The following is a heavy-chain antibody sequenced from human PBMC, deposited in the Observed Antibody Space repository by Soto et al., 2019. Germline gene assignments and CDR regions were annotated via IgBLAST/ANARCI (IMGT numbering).Heavy chain of an antibody. CDR3: ARDAALGFYGDYDY. CDR2: IYYTGST. CDR1: GGSVNSDSHN. J-gene: IGHJ4*02. Sequence: SETLSLTCTVSGGSVNSDSHNWSWIRQPPGKGLEWIGYIYYTGSTNYNPSLKSRVTISVDTSKNQFSLKLSSVTAADTAVYYCARDAALGFYGDYDYWGQGTLVTVSS. V-gene: IGHV4-61*01. D-gene: IGHD4-17*01.